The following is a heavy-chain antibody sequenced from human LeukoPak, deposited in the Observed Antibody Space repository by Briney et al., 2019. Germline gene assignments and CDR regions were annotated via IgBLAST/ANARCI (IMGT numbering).Heavy chain of an antibody. J-gene: IGHJ5*02. CDR2: ISTYNGNT. V-gene: IGHV1-18*01. CDR3: ARDVADIVVVVAAAWFDP. Sequence: GASENVSCKATGYTFSSTSIRWMWKAHAQGIELEGWISTYNGNTNYAQKLQGRVTMTTDTSTSTAYMELRSLRSDDTAVYYCARDVADIVVVVAAAWFDPWGQGTLVTVSS. D-gene: IGHD2-15*01. CDR1: GYTFSSTS.